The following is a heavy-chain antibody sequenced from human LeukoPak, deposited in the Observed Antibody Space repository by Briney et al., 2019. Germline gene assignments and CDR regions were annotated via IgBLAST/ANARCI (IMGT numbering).Heavy chain of an antibody. V-gene: IGHV3-48*01. Sequence: PGGSLRLSCEASGFTFSSYSMNWVRQAPGKGLEWISYISTSTTTIYYANSVKGRFTISRDNAKNSLYLQMNSLRAEDTAVYYCARDGRDGYNNEYYYYYYMDVWGKGTTVTVSS. CDR2: ISTSTTTI. J-gene: IGHJ6*03. CDR3: ARDGRDGYNNEYYYYYYMDV. D-gene: IGHD5-24*01. CDR1: GFTFSSYS.